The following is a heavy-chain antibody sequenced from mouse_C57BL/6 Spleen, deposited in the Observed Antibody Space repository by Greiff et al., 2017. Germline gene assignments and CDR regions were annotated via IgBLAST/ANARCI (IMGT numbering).Heavy chain of an antibody. CDR1: GYTFTDYE. CDR2: IDPETGGT. D-gene: IGHD1-1*01. CDR3: TRWTTVVATGDAMDY. V-gene: IGHV1-15*01. J-gene: IGHJ4*01. Sequence: VQLKQSGAELVRPGASVTLSCKASGYTFTDYEMHWVKQTPVHGLEWIGAIDPETGGTAYNQKFKGKALLTAAKSSRTAYMELRSLTSEDSAVYYCTRWTTVVATGDAMDYWGQGTSVTVSS.